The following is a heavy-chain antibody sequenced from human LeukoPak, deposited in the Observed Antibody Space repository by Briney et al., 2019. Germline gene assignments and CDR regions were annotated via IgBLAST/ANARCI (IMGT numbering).Heavy chain of an antibody. CDR1: GGTFSSNA. CDR3: ARESPISMVRGVIGY. J-gene: IGHJ4*02. Sequence: ASVKLTRKASGGTFSSNAISWVRHGPAQGLEWKGGIIPIFGTANYAQKFQGRVTITADESTSTAYMELSSLRSEDTAVYYCARESPISMVRGVIGYWGQGTLVTVSS. V-gene: IGHV1-69*01. CDR2: IIPIFGTA. D-gene: IGHD3-10*01.